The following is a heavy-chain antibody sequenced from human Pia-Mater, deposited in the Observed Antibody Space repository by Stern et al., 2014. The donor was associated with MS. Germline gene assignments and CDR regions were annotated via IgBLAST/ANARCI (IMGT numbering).Heavy chain of an antibody. CDR3: SRDADGYSLVFGN. Sequence: QVQLQESGPGLVKPSQTLSLTCAVTGGSISSAEYYWGWIRQAPGTGLEWMGSCHYRRTTYYNPSLKSRVTISVDTSKNQFSLKLSSVTAADTAVYYCSRDADGYSLVFGNWGRGTLVTVSS. D-gene: IGHD5-24*01. CDR2: CHYRRTT. J-gene: IGHJ4*02. V-gene: IGHV4-30-4*01. CDR1: GGSISSAEYY.